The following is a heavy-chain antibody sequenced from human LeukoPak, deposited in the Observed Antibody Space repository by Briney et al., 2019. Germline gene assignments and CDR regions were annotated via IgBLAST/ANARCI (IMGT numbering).Heavy chain of an antibody. CDR2: INPNSGGT. V-gene: IGHV1-2*02. J-gene: IGHJ3*02. Sequence: GASVKVSCKASGYTFTGYYMHWVRQAPGQGLEWMGWINPNSGGTNYAQKFQGRVTMTRDTSISTAYMELSRLRSDDTAVYYCARELVWCSGGSCQKNAFDIWGQGTMVTVSS. D-gene: IGHD2-15*01. CDR3: ARELVWCSGGSCQKNAFDI. CDR1: GYTFTGYY.